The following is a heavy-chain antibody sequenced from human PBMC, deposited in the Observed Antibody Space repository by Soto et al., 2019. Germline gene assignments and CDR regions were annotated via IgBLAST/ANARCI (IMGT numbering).Heavy chain of an antibody. Sequence: GGSLRLSCGASGFTFSSYSMNWVRQAPGKGLEWVSSISSSSSYIYYADSVKGRFTISRDNAKNSLYLQMNSLRAEDTAVYYCARDHSDRIRSRLNWFDPWGQGTLVTVSS. CDR2: ISSSSSYI. V-gene: IGHV3-21*01. J-gene: IGHJ5*02. D-gene: IGHD2-15*01. CDR1: GFTFSSYS. CDR3: ARDHSDRIRSRLNWFDP.